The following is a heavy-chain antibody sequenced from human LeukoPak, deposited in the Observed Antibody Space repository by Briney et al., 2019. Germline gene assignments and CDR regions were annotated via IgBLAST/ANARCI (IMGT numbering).Heavy chain of an antibody. V-gene: IGHV4-30-2*01. CDR2: FYHSGNT. J-gene: IGHJ5*02. CDR1: GDSITTGGYS. Sequence: SETLSLTCEVSGDSITTGGYSWRWIRQPPGKGLEWLGYFYHSGNTYYNPSLESRVTMSIDASKNQLSLKVTSVTAADTAVYYCARVPYNFGSGGSDGWFDPWGQGALVIVSS. D-gene: IGHD3/OR15-3a*01. CDR3: ARVPYNFGSGGSDGWFDP.